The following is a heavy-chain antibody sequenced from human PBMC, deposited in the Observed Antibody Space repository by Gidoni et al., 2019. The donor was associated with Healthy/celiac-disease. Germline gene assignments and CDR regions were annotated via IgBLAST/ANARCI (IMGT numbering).Heavy chain of an antibody. D-gene: IGHD2-15*01. Sequence: QVQLQESGPGLVKPSETLSLTCTVSGGSISSYSWSWIRQPPGKGLEWIGYIYYSGSTNYNPSLKRRVNISVYTSKNQFSLKLSSVTAADTAVYYCARGTDVVADTYYYYYVMDVWGQGTTVTVSS. V-gene: IGHV4-59*01. CDR3: ARGTDVVADTYYYYYVMDV. CDR1: GGSISSYS. CDR2: IYYSGST. J-gene: IGHJ6*02.